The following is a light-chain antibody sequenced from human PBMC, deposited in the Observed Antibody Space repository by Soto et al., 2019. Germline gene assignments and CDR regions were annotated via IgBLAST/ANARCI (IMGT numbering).Light chain of an antibody. CDR2: DAS. J-gene: IGKJ3*01. CDR1: QSISSW. V-gene: IGKV1-5*01. Sequence: DIQMTQSPSTLSASVGDRVTITCRASQSISSWLAWYQQKPGKAPKLLIYDASSLESGVPSRFSGSGSGTEFTLTISSLQPDDFATYYCQQYISYPFTFGPGTKVDIK. CDR3: QQYISYPFT.